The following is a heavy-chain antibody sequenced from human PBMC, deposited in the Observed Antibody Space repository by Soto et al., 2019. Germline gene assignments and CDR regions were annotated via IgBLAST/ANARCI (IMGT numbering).Heavy chain of an antibody. J-gene: IGHJ4*02. CDR2: ITVYNGIK. CDR1: GYTFTGYA. D-gene: IGHD1-26*01. V-gene: IGHV1-18*04. Sequence: QVPLVQSGAEVKKPGASVKVSCKASGYTFTGYAVSWVRQAPGQGLEWMGSITVYNGIKNYAQKFQGRVTMTTDTSTSTAFLDLRSLTSDDTAVYYCVRGVGAFDYWGQGTLVTVSS. CDR3: VRGVGAFDY.